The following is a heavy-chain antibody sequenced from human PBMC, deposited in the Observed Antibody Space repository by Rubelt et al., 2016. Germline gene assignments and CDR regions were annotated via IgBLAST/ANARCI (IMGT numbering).Heavy chain of an antibody. Sequence: NYAQKFQGRVTMTEDTSTDTAYMELSSLRSEDTAVYYCATNYDSSGYYHDYWGQGTLVTVSS. V-gene: IGHV1-24*01. J-gene: IGHJ4*02. D-gene: IGHD3-22*01. CDR3: ATNYDSSGYYHDY.